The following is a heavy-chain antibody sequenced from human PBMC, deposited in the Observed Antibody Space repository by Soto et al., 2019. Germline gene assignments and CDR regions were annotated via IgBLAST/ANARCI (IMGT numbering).Heavy chain of an antibody. Sequence: EVQLVESGGDLVQPGGSLRLACVVSGFTVSAIYMGWVRQAPGKGLEWVSSIYSDGSRYYADSVKGRFTISRDNSKNPVYLQMNTLRADDTAVYYCAREVRRERPIDYWGQGTLVTVSS. CDR3: AREVRRERPIDY. D-gene: IGHD6-25*01. J-gene: IGHJ4*02. CDR1: GFTVSAIY. V-gene: IGHV3-66*01. CDR2: IYSDGSR.